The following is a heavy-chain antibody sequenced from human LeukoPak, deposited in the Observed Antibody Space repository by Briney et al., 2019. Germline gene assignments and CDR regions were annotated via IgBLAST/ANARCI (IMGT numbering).Heavy chain of an antibody. D-gene: IGHD2-2*01. CDR1: GYTFTGYY. CDR3: ARDLLEVLPSTMGFDY. J-gene: IGHJ4*02. Sequence: ASVKVSCKASGYTFTGYYMHWVRQAPGQGLEWMGWINPNSGGTNYAQKFQGRVTMTRDTSISTAYMELSRLRSDDTAVYYCARDLLEVLPSTMGFDYWGQGTLLTVSS. CDR2: INPNSGGT. V-gene: IGHV1-2*02.